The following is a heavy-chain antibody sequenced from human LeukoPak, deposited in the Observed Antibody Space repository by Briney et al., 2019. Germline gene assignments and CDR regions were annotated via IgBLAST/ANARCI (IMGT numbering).Heavy chain of an antibody. CDR2: INHSGST. V-gene: IGHV4-34*01. D-gene: IGHD1-26*01. CDR1: GGSFSGYY. J-gene: IGHJ4*02. CDR3: AGGRMGATLAYFDY. Sequence: PSETLSLTCAVYGGSFSGYYWSWIRQPPGRGLEWLGEINHSGSTNYNPSLKSRVTISVDTSKNQFSLKLSSVTAADTAVYYCAGGRMGATLAYFDYWGQGTLVTVSS.